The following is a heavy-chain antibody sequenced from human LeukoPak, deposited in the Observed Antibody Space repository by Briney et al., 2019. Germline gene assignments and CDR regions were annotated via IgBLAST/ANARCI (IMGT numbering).Heavy chain of an antibody. J-gene: IGHJ3*02. CDR3: ARDRTGAFDI. V-gene: IGHV4-61*01. D-gene: IGHD1-1*01. CDR1: GGSVSSGSYY. CDR2: IYYSGST. Sequence: SETLSLTCTVSGGSVSSGSYYGSWIRQPPGKGLEWIGYIYYSGSTNYNPSLKSRVTISVDTSKNQFSLKLSSVTAADTAVYYCARDRTGAFDIWGQGTMVTVSS.